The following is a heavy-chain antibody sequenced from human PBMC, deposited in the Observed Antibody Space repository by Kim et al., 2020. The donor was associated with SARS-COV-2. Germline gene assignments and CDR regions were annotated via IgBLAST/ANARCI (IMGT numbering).Heavy chain of an antibody. J-gene: IGHJ4*02. CDR2: ISTSSSAV. V-gene: IGHV3-48*02. Sequence: GGSLRLSCAASGFAFSSYNMNWVRQAPGKGLEWVSYISTSSSAVYYADSVRGRFTISRDNAKNSLYLQMNSLRDEDTAVYYCTRGLGDSWGQGALVTVSS. CDR1: GFAFSSYN. CDR3: TRGLGDS.